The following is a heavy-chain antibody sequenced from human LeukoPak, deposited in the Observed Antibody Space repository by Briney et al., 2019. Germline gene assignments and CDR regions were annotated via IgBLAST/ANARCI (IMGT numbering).Heavy chain of an antibody. Sequence: PSETLSLTCTVSGGSISSSSYYWGWIRQPPGKGLEWIGSIYYSGSTYYNPSLKSRVTISVDTSKNQFSLKLSSVTAADTAVYYCARSTPDYIVVVVAATGYFDYWGQGTLVTVSS. CDR1: GGSISSSSYY. J-gene: IGHJ4*02. CDR2: IYYSGST. CDR3: ARSTPDYIVVVVAATGYFDY. D-gene: IGHD2-15*01. V-gene: IGHV4-39*01.